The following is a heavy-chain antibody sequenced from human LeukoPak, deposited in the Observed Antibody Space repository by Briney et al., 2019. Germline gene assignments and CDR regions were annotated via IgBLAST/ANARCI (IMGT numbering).Heavy chain of an antibody. Sequence: SETLSLTCTVSGGSISSSSYYWGWIRQPPGKGLEWIGSIYYRGSTYYNPSLNSRVTISVDPSKNQFSLKLSSVTAADTAVYYCARDRDNMVRGVIIIDYYYYMDVWGKGTTVTISS. CDR2: IYYRGST. D-gene: IGHD3-10*01. J-gene: IGHJ6*03. CDR3: ARDRDNMVRGVIIIDYYYYMDV. V-gene: IGHV4-39*07. CDR1: GGSISSSSYY.